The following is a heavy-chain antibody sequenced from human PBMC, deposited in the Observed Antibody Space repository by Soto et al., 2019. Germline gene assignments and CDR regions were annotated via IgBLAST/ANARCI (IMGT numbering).Heavy chain of an antibody. CDR2: ISAYHGNT. CDR1: GYTFTSYG. D-gene: IGHD3-9*01. CDR3: ASDPGFSSDY. V-gene: IGHV1-18*01. Sequence: QVQLVQSGAEVKKPGASVKVSCKASGYTFTSYGISWVRQAPGQGLEWMGWISAYHGNTNYAHKLQGRVTMITDTATSTAYMELMSLRSADTAVYYCASDPGFSSDYWGQGTLVTVSS. J-gene: IGHJ4*02.